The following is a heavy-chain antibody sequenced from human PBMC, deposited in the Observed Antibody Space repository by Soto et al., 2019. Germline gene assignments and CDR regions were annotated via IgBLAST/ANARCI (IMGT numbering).Heavy chain of an antibody. CDR1: RGTFTNYA. CDR2: IMPFFGSG. J-gene: IGHJ4*02. V-gene: IGHV1-69*01. Sequence: QVYLVQSGAEVKKPGSSVKVSCKALRGTFTNYAFSWVRQAPGQGLEWMGGIMPFFGSGNYAQKFQGRINITADESTSSVYLEQTSLRSADTAVYYCARDRAGYYSHFVYWGQGALVTVSS. D-gene: IGHD3-22*01. CDR3: ARDRAGYYSHFVY.